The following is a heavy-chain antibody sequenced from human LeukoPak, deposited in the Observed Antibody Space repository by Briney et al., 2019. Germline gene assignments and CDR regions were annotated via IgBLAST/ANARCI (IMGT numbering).Heavy chain of an antibody. D-gene: IGHD5-18*01. V-gene: IGHV4-59*08. CDR3: VSPRGFSYGYFDY. J-gene: IGHJ4*02. CDR2: IYYSGIT. Sequence: SETLSLTCTVSGDSISSYYWSWIRQPPGKGLEWIGYIYYSGITNYNPSLKSRVTISVDTSKNQFSLTLGSVSATDTAVYYCVSPRGFSYGYFDYWGQGTLITVSS. CDR1: GDSISSYY.